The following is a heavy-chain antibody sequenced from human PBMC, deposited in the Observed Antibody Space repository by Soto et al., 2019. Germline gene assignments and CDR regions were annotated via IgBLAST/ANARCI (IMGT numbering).Heavy chain of an antibody. D-gene: IGHD3-22*01. CDR3: ARHLPYYYDSSGYPFDY. CDR2: IYYSGST. V-gene: IGHV4-59*08. CDR1: GGSISSYY. J-gene: IGHJ4*02. Sequence: SETLSLTCTVSGGSISSYYWSWIRQPPGKGLEWIGYIYYSGSTNYNPSLKSRVTISVDTSKNQFSLKLSSVTAADTAVYYCARHLPYYYDSSGYPFDYWGQGTLVTVSS.